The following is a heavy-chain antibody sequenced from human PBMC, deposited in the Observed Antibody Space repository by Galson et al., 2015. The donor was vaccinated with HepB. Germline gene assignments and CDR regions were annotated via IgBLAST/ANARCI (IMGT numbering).Heavy chain of an antibody. CDR2: VSFDESNR. CDR1: GFTFSTYG. V-gene: IGHV3-30*03. CDR3: ARRAQWLANHPLDY. Sequence: SLRLSCAASGFTFSTYGMHWVRQAPGKGLEWVAIVSFDESNRYYADSVKGRFSISRDNSKNTLYLQMTSLRVEDTAVYYCARRAQWLANHPLDYWGQGTLVTVSS. J-gene: IGHJ4*02. D-gene: IGHD6-19*01.